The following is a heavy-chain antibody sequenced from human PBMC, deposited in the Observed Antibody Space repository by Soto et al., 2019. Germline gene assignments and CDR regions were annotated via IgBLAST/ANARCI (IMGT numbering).Heavy chain of an antibody. CDR2: IIPILGIA. CDR3: ARARSSPDTAMVTNYYYGMDV. J-gene: IGHJ6*02. D-gene: IGHD5-18*01. CDR1: GGTFSSYA. Sequence: ASVKVSCKASGGTFSSYAISWVRQAPGQGLEWMGGIIPILGIANYAQKFQGRVTITADKSTSTAYMELSSLRSEDTAVYYCARARSSPDTAMVTNYYYGMDVWGQGTTVTVSS. V-gene: IGHV1-69*10.